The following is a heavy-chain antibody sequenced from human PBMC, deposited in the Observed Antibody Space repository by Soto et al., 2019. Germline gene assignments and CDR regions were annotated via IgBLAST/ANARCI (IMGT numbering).Heavy chain of an antibody. CDR3: ARESSGYPDS. D-gene: IGHD3-22*01. J-gene: IGHJ4*02. V-gene: IGHV3-48*02. CDR2: ISGSSSTI. Sequence: EVQLVESGGGLVQPGGALRLSCAASGFSFSVYSMNWVRQAPGKGLEWVSYISGSSSTIYYADSVKCRFTISRENAKNSLYLQLSSLRDEDTAIYYCARESSGYPDSWGQGTLVTVSS. CDR1: GFSFSVYS.